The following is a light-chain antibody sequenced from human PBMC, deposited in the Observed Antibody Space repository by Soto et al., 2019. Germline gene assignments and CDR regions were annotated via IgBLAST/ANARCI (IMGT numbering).Light chain of an antibody. CDR3: AAWDDSLSGLV. Sequence: QSVLTQPPSASGTPGQRVTISCSGSSSNIGSNYVYWYQQLLGTAPKLLIYRNNQRPSGVPDRFSGSKSGISASLAISGLRSEDEADYYCAAWDDSLSGLVFGTGTKVTVL. CDR1: SSNIGSNY. J-gene: IGLJ1*01. V-gene: IGLV1-47*01. CDR2: RNN.